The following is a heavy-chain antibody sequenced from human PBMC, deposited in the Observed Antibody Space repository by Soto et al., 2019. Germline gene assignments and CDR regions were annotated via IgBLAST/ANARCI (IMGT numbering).Heavy chain of an antibody. CDR3: ARDFREYYYGSGSYHYYYYGMDV. J-gene: IGHJ6*02. D-gene: IGHD3-10*01. V-gene: IGHV1-18*01. CDR1: GYTFTSYG. Sequence: ASVKVSCKASGYTFTSYGISWVRQAPGQGLEWMGWFSAYNGNTNYAHKLQGRVTMTTDTSTSTAYMELRSLRSDDTAVYYCARDFREYYYGSGSYHYYYYGMDVWGQGTTVTVSS. CDR2: FSAYNGNT.